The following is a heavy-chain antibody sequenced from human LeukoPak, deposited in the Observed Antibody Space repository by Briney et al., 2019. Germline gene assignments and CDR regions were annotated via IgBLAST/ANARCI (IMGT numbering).Heavy chain of an antibody. J-gene: IGHJ6*03. D-gene: IGHD4-11*01. CDR1: GFTFSSYS. Sequence: GGSLRLSCAASGFTFSSYSMNWVRQAPGKGLEWVSYISSSSSTIYYADSVKGRFTISRDNSKNTLYLQMNSLRAEDTAVYYCAKFRGDYHGAYYYYMDVWGKGTTVTVSS. CDR2: ISSSSSTI. CDR3: AKFRGDYHGAYYYYMDV. V-gene: IGHV3-48*01.